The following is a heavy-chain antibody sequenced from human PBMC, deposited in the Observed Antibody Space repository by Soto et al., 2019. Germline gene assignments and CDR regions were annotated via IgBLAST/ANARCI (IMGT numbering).Heavy chain of an antibody. CDR3: ARGRGRNSIAAAGSYAY. V-gene: IGHV3-30-3*01. CDR2: ISYDRSNK. CDR1: GFTFSSYA. J-gene: IGHJ4*02. D-gene: IGHD6-13*01. Sequence: QVQLVESGGGVVQPGRSLRLSCAASGFTFSSYAMHWVRQAPGKGLEWVAVISYDRSNKYYADSVKGRFTISRDNSKNTLYLQMNSLRAEDTAVYYCARGRGRNSIAAAGSYAYWGQGTLVTVSS.